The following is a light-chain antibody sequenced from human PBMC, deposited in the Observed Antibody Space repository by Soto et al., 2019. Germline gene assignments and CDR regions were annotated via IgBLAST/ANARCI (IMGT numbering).Light chain of an antibody. V-gene: IGLV2-14*03. CDR3: TSYTNAXTLV. CDR2: EVS. CDR1: SSDLVAYKY. Sequence: AMTQPASVSWSPGQSITISCAGTSSDLVAYKYVAWYQQHPDKAPKLILYEVSRRPSGVSNRFSGSKSGNTASLTISGLLAEDEADYSCTSYTNAXTLVCGTGTKV. J-gene: IGLJ1*01.